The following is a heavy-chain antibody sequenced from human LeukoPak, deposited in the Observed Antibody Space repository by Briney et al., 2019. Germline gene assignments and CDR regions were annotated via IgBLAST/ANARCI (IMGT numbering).Heavy chain of an antibody. CDR1: GFTFSSYA. J-gene: IGHJ5*02. Sequence: GGSLRLSCAASGFTFSSYAMHWVCQAPGKGLEWVGFIRSKAYGGTTEYAASVKGRFTISRDDSKSIAYLQMNSLKTEDTAVYYCTRALAYCGGDCYPNNWFDPWGQGTLVTVSS. D-gene: IGHD2-21*02. CDR3: TRALAYCGGDCYPNNWFDP. CDR2: IRSKAYGGTT. V-gene: IGHV3-49*04.